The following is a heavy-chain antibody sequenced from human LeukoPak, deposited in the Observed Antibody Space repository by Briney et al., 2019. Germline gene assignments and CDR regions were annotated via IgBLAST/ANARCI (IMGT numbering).Heavy chain of an antibody. D-gene: IGHD3-22*01. CDR3: ARDSYYDRRGFDY. J-gene: IGHJ4*02. Sequence: GGSLRLSCAASGFSVSSYDMSWVRQAPGKGLEWVSSISSSSSYIYYADSVKGRFTISRDNAKNSLYLQMNSLRAEDTAVYYCARDSYYDRRGFDYWGQGTLVTVSS. CDR2: ISSSSSYI. V-gene: IGHV3-21*01. CDR1: GFSVSSYD.